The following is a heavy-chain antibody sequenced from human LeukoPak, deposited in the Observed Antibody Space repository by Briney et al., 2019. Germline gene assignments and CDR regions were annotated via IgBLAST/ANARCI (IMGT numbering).Heavy chain of an antibody. Sequence: GGSLRLSCAASGFTFSSYSMNWVRQVPGKGLEWVSSISSSSSYIYYADSVKGRFTISRDNAKNSLYLQMNSLRAEDTAVYYCARRIAAAASDAFDIWGQGTMVTVSS. V-gene: IGHV3-21*01. CDR1: GFTFSSYS. J-gene: IGHJ3*02. D-gene: IGHD6-13*01. CDR3: ARRIAAAASDAFDI. CDR2: ISSSSSYI.